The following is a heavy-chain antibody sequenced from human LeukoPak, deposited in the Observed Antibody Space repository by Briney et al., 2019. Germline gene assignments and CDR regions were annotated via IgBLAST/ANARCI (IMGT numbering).Heavy chain of an antibody. Sequence: GGSLRLSCAASGFTFSSYWMSWVRQAPGKGLEWVSYISSSSSTIYYADSVKGRFTISRDKAKNSLYLQMNSLRAEDTAVYYCARHPGIAAARAFDTWGQGTMVTVSS. CDR1: GFTFSSYW. CDR3: ARHPGIAAARAFDT. J-gene: IGHJ3*02. CDR2: ISSSSSTI. V-gene: IGHV3-48*01. D-gene: IGHD6-13*01.